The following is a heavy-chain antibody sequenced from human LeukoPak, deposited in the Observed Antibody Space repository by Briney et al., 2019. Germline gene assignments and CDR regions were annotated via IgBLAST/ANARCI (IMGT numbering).Heavy chain of an antibody. Sequence: GGSLRLSCAASGFTFSNYWMHWVRHAPGKGLVWVSRIDTDGGDTSYADSVKGRFTISRDNAKNTLYLQMNNLRAEDTAMYYCTRDRYPAAREFDYWGQGTLVTVSS. J-gene: IGHJ4*02. V-gene: IGHV3-74*01. CDR3: TRDRYPAAREFDY. D-gene: IGHD2-2*01. CDR1: GFTFSNYW. CDR2: IDTDGGDT.